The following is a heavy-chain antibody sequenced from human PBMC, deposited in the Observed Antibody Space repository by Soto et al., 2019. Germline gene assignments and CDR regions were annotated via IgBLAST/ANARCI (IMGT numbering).Heavy chain of an antibody. CDR3: ARKDYYGAGIYYFDH. Sequence: QVQLVQSGAEVKKPGASVKVSCTASGYTSTAYPMHWVRQAPGQRLEWMGWINVGNGDTGYSQTFQGRVTVTRDTSASRVYMELSSLTSEATAVYYCARKDYYGAGIYYFDHWGQGTLVTVSS. CDR2: INVGNGDT. CDR1: GYTSTAYP. J-gene: IGHJ4*02. V-gene: IGHV1-3*01. D-gene: IGHD3-10*01.